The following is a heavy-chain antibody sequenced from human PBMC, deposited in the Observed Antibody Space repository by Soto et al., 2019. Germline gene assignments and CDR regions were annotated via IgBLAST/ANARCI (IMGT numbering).Heavy chain of an antibody. Sequence: PASGFTFSTYAMTWVRQAPGKGLEWVSGISGSGGPTYYADSVKGRFTISRDNSKNTLYLLMNNLRAEDTAVYYRERDGKIGAYEHGGQGTLVTVSS. J-gene: IGHJ4*02. CDR1: GFTFSTYA. D-gene: IGHD3-3*01. V-gene: IGHV3-23*01. CDR2: ISGSGGPT. CDR3: ERDGKIGAYEH.